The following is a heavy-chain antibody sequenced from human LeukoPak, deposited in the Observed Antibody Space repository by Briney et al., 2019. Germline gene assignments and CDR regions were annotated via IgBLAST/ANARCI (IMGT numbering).Heavy chain of an antibody. Sequence: GGSLRLSCAASGFTFSSYAMSWVRQAPGKGLEWVSAVSGSGGSTYYADSVKGRFTISRDNSKNTLYLQMNSLRAEDTAVYYCAKHGSGWYYFDYWGQGTLVTVSS. CDR2: VSGSGGST. CDR3: AKHGSGWYYFDY. J-gene: IGHJ4*02. D-gene: IGHD6-19*01. CDR1: GFTFSSYA. V-gene: IGHV3-23*01.